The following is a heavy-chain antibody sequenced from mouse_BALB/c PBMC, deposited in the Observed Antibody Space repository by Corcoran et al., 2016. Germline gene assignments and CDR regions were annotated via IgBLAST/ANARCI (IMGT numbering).Heavy chain of an antibody. Sequence: EVQLQQSGAELVKPGASVKLSCTASGFNIKDTYMHWVKQRPEQGLEWIGRIDPANGNTKYDPKFQGKATITADTSANTAYLQVSSLTSEDTAVYYCASRDYGNYLAWFAYWGQGTLVTVSA. CDR3: ASRDYGNYLAWFAY. D-gene: IGHD2-1*01. CDR2: IDPANGNT. V-gene: IGHV14-3*02. J-gene: IGHJ3*01. CDR1: GFNIKDTY.